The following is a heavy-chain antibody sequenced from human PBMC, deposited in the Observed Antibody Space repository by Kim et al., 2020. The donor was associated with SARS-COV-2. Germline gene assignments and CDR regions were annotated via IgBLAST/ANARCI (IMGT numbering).Heavy chain of an antibody. D-gene: IGHD5-12*01. CDR2: ISTSSSYI. CDR1: GFTFSSYS. CDR3: ARDRGSGYDCDY. V-gene: IGHV3-21*01. J-gene: IGHJ4*02. Sequence: GGSLRLSCAASGFTFSSYSMNWVRQAPGKGLEWVSSISTSSSYIYYADSVKGRFTISRDNAKNSLYLQMNSLRAEDTAVYYCARDRGSGYDCDYWGQGTLVTVSS.